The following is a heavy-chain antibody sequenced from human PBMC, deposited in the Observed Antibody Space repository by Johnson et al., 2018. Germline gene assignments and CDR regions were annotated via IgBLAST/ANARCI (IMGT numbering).Heavy chain of an antibody. Sequence: VQLVETGGGLVQPGGSLRLSCAASGFTVSTNYMNWVRQAPGNGLEWVSVIYSGGSPYYADSVKGRFTISRDNSKNTMYLQMNSLRAEDTAVYYCAREGYSGFDYWGQGTLVTVSS. CDR1: GFTVSTNY. D-gene: IGHD5-12*01. CDR2: IYSGGSP. J-gene: IGHJ4*02. V-gene: IGHV3-66*02. CDR3: AREGYSGFDY.